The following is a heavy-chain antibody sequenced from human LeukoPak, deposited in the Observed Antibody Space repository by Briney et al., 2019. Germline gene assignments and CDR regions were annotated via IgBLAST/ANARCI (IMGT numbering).Heavy chain of an antibody. V-gene: IGHV3-23*01. CDR2: ISGSGGST. CDR3: AKMTLYDFWSGYIPTHAFDI. D-gene: IGHD3-3*01. CDR1: GFTFSSYA. J-gene: IGHJ3*02. Sequence: GGSLRLSCAASGFTFSSYAMSWVRQAPGKGLEWVSAISGSGGSTYYADSVKGRFTISRDSSKNTLYLQMNSLRAEDTAVYYCAKMTLYDFWSGYIPTHAFDIWGQGTMVTVSS.